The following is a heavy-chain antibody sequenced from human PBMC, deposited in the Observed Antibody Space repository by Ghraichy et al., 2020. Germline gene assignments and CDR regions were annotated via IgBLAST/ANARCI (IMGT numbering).Heavy chain of an antibody. D-gene: IGHD3-22*01. J-gene: IGHJ3*02. CDR1: GDSVSSNSAA. CDR3: ARTMIVVVMNDAFDI. CDR2: TYYRSKWYN. Sequence: TLSLTCAISGDSVSSNSAAWNWIRQSPSRGLEWLGRTYYRSKWYNDYAVSVKSRVAINPDTSKNQFSLQLNSVTPEDTAVYYCARTMIVVVMNDAFDIWGQGTMVTVSS. V-gene: IGHV6-1*01.